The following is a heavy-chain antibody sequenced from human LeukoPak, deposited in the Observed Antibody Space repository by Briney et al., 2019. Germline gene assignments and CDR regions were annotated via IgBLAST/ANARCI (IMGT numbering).Heavy chain of an antibody. D-gene: IGHD3-22*01. CDR2: INTDGSSI. CDR3: ARDSSGADCYDKSGFDY. Sequence: GGSLRLSCAASEFTFSNYWMHWVRQAPGKGLVWVSRINTDGSSIRYADSVKGRFTISRDNAKNTLYLQMNSLRVEDTAVYYCARDSSGADCYDKSGFDYWGQEILVTVSS. V-gene: IGHV3-74*01. J-gene: IGHJ4*02. CDR1: EFTFSNYW.